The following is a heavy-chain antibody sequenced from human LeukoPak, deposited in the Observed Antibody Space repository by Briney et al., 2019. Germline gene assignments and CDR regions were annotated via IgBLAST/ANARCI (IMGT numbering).Heavy chain of an antibody. CDR1: GGSFSGYY. J-gene: IGHJ6*02. CDR3: ARQGVYYYYGMDV. V-gene: IGHV4-34*01. Sequence: SETLSLTCAVYGGSFSGYYWSWIRQPPGKGLEWIGEINHSGSTNYNPSLKSRVTVSLDTSKNQFSLKLSSVTAADTAVYYCARQGVYYYYGMDVWGQGTTVTVSS. CDR2: INHSGST.